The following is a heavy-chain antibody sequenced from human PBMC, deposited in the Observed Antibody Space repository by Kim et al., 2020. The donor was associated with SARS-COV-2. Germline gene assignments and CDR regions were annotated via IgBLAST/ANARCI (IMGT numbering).Heavy chain of an antibody. CDR3: ARRTGTTGDYYYYGMDV. V-gene: IGHV1-69*13. CDR1: GGTFSSYA. CDR2: IIPIFGTA. J-gene: IGHJ6*02. Sequence: SVKVSCKASGGTFSSYAISWVRQAPGQGLEWMGGIIPIFGTANYAQKFQGRVTITADESTSTAYMELSSLRSEDTAVYYCARRTGTTGDYYYYGMDVWGQGTTVTVSS. D-gene: IGHD1-7*01.